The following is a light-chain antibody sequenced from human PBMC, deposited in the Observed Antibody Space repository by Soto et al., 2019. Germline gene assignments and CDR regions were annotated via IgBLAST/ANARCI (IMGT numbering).Light chain of an antibody. CDR2: DVS. J-gene: IGLJ1*01. Sequence: QSALTQPRSVSGSPGQSITISCTGTSSAFGGYNYVSWYRQHPGKAPKLMIYDVSKRPSGVPDRFSGSKSCNTASLTISGLQAEDEADYYCCSYAGSYTHYVFGTGTKLTVL. V-gene: IGLV2-11*01. CDR1: SSAFGGYNY. CDR3: CSYAGSYTHYV.